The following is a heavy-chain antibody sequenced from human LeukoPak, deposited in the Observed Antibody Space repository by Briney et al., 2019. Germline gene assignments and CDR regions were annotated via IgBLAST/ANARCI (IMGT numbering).Heavy chain of an antibody. CDR2: ISGSGGST. Sequence: GGSLRLSCAASGFTFSSYAMSWVRQAPGKGLKWVSAISGSGGSTYYADSVKGRFTISRDNSKNTLYLQMNSLRAEDTAVYYCAKEYCSGGSCYSNWFDPWGQGTLVTVSS. CDR1: GFTFSSYA. D-gene: IGHD2-15*01. CDR3: AKEYCSGGSCYSNWFDP. V-gene: IGHV3-23*01. J-gene: IGHJ5*02.